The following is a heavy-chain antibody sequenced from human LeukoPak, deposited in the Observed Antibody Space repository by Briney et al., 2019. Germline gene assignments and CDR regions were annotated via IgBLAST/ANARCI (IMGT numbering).Heavy chain of an antibody. CDR3: AKSGATIWSFDY. J-gene: IGHJ4*02. CDR2: ISGSGSVT. CDR1: GFSFSTYS. Sequence: GGSLRLSCAASGFSFSTYSMNWARQAPGKGLEWVSGISGSGSVTYYADSVKGRFTISRDNSKNTLYLQMNSLRAEDTAVYYCAKSGATIWSFDYWGQGTLVTVSS. D-gene: IGHD5-12*01. V-gene: IGHV3-23*01.